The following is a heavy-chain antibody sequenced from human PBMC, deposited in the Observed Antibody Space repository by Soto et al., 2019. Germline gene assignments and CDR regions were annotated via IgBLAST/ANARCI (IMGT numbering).Heavy chain of an antibody. D-gene: IGHD3-10*01. Sequence: PVGSLRLSCADSGFTFSRYAMSWVRQAPGKGLEWVSTVTGGGHTTYNADSVNGRFTISRDNSKNTLYLQMNNLRAEDTAIYYCASSSGDLDVYGMDIWGPGTTVTVSS. CDR2: VTGGGHTT. CDR3: ASSSGDLDVYGMDI. CDR1: GFTFSRYA. V-gene: IGHV3-23*01. J-gene: IGHJ6*02.